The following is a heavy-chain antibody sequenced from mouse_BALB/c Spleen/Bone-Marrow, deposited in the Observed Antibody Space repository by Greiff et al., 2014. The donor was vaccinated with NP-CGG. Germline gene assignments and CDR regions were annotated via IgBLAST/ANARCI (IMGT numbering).Heavy chain of an antibody. CDR3: ARKEFDY. CDR1: GLSLTSYG. Sequence: QVQLQQSGPGLVQPSQSLSITCTVSGLSLTSYGVHWVRQSPGKGLEWLGVIWSGGSTDYNEAFISRLSIRKDNSKSQVFFKMYSLQANDTAIYYCARKEFDYWGQGTTLTVSS. CDR2: IWSGGST. V-gene: IGHV2-2*02. J-gene: IGHJ2*01.